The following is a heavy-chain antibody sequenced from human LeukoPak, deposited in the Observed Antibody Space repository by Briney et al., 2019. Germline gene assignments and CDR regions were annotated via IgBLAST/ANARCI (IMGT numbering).Heavy chain of an antibody. D-gene: IGHD4-11*01. J-gene: IGHJ4*02. CDR2: INLNSGYT. Sequence: GASVTVSCKASGYTFTVYFMHWVRQAPGQGLRWLGWINLNSGYTNYARRFQGRVTMTRDTSITTAYMEMRGLRSDDTAVYYCAAALDPDYSMISDFWGQGTLVTVSS. CDR1: GYTFTVYF. CDR3: AAALDPDYSMISDF. V-gene: IGHV1-2*02.